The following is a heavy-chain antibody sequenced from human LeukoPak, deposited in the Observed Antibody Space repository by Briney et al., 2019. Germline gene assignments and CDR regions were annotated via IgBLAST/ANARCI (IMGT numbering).Heavy chain of an antibody. J-gene: IGHJ4*02. Sequence: GASVKVSCKASGYTFTGYYMHWVRQAPGQGLKWMGWINPNSGNTGYAQKFQGRVTMTRNTSISTAYMELSSLRSEDTAVYYCARRVVPAAIDYWGQGTLVTVSS. D-gene: IGHD2-2*01. CDR2: INPNSGNT. CDR1: GYTFTGYY. CDR3: ARRVVPAAIDY. V-gene: IGHV1-8*02.